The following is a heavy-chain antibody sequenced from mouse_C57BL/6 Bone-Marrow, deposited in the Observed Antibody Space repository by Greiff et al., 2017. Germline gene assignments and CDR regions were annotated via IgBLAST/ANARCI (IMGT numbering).Heavy chain of an antibody. Sequence: VQLQESGAELARPGASVKLSCKASGYTFTSYGISWVKQRTGQGLEWIGEIYPRSGKTYYNEKFKGKATLTADKSSSTSYMELRSLTSEDSSVYFCARRENCVYDWYFDVWGTGTTVTVSS. CDR2: IYPRSGKT. CDR3: ARRENCVYDWYFDV. V-gene: IGHV1-81*01. J-gene: IGHJ1*03. CDR1: GYTFTSYG. D-gene: IGHD2-2*01.